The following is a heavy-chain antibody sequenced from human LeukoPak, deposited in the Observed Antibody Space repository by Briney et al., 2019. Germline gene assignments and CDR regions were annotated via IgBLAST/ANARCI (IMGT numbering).Heavy chain of an antibody. CDR2: VHTGGST. J-gene: IGHJ5*02. CDR1: GPSIGSYY. Sequence: KPSETLSLTCTVSGPSIGSYYWSWIRQPAGKGLEWIGRVHTGGSTNYSPSLKSRVTMSVDTSKNQFSLNLSSVTAADTAVYYCARECEVLVVATPPWFDPWGPGTLVTVSS. V-gene: IGHV4-4*07. CDR3: ARECEVLVVATPPWFDP. D-gene: IGHD2-15*01.